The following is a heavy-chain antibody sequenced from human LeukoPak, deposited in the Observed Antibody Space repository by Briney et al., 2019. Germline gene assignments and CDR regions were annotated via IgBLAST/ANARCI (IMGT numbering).Heavy chain of an antibody. J-gene: IGHJ4*02. CDR3: AGQGYCRCGRCYSGSSTNFDS. D-gene: IGHD2-15*01. Sequence: GGSLRLSCAASGFTFSSYWMSWVRQAPGKGLEWVANINQDGGENYYVDSVKGRFTISRDNAKNSLYLQMDSLRAEDTAVYYCAGQGYCRCGRCYSGSSTNFDSWGQGTLVTVSS. CDR2: INQDGGEN. CDR1: GFTFSSYW. V-gene: IGHV3-7*01.